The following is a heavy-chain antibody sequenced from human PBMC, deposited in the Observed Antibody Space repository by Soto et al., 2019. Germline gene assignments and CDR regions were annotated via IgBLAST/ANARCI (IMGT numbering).Heavy chain of an antibody. CDR3: ARLFTYYYDSSGYPPPYYFDY. Sequence: PVGSLRLSCAASGFTFSSYWMSWVRQAPGKGLEWVANIKQDGSEKYYVDSVKGRFTISRDNAKNSLYLQMNSLRAEDTAVYYCARLFTYYYDSSGYPPPYYFDYWGQGTLVTVSS. CDR1: GFTFSSYW. J-gene: IGHJ4*02. D-gene: IGHD3-22*01. V-gene: IGHV3-7*01. CDR2: IKQDGSEK.